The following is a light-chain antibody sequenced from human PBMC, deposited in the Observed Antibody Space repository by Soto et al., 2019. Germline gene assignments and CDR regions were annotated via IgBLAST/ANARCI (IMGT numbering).Light chain of an antibody. J-gene: IGKJ4*01. CDR3: KQLRMYPST. CDR2: AAS. V-gene: IGKV1-9*01. Sequence: IQFTQSPSSLSASVGDRVTITCLASQDIAIYLAWFQQKPGEAPKLLIYAASTLYGGVPSRFSGSGSGTDFALTITSLQAEDFATYYCKQLRMYPSTFGGGTKVDI. CDR1: QDIAIY.